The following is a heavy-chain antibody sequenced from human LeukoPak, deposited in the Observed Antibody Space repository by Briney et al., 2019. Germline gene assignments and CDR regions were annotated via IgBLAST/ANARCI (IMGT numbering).Heavy chain of an antibody. Sequence: ASVKVSCKASGYTFTSYGISWVRQAPGQGLEWMGWISAYNGNTNYAQKLQGRVTMTTDTSTSTAYMELRSLRSDDTDVYYCARGQIAVAGLLTGYYYYYYMDVWGKGTTVTVSS. CDR1: GYTFTSYG. V-gene: IGHV1-18*01. J-gene: IGHJ6*03. D-gene: IGHD6-19*01. CDR3: ARGQIAVAGLLTGYYYYYYMDV. CDR2: ISAYNGNT.